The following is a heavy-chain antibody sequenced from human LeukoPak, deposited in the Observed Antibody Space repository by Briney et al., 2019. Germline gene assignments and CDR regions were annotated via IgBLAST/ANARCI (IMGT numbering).Heavy chain of an antibody. D-gene: IGHD3-10*02. CDR1: GGSISSYY. J-gene: IGHJ5*02. Sequence: SETLSLTCTVSGGSISSYYWSWIRQPPGKGLEWIGYIYYSGSTNYNPSLKSRVTISVDTSKNQFSLKLSSVTAADTAVYYCASTPSVRGYRYNWFDPWGRGTLVTVSS. CDR3: ASTPSVRGYRYNWFDP. CDR2: IYYSGST. V-gene: IGHV4-59*01.